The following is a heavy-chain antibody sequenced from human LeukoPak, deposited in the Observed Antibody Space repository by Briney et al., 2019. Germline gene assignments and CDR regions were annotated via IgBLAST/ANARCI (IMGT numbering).Heavy chain of an antibody. CDR3: ARRAPAGSRFDP. V-gene: IGHV4-59*08. Sequence: SETLSLTCTVSGGSISSYYWSWIRQPPGKGLEWIGYIYYSGSTNYSPSLKSRVTISVDTSKNQFSLKLSSVTAADTAVYYCARRAPAGSRFDPWGQGTLVTVSS. J-gene: IGHJ5*02. CDR2: IYYSGST. CDR1: GGSISSYY. D-gene: IGHD6-13*01.